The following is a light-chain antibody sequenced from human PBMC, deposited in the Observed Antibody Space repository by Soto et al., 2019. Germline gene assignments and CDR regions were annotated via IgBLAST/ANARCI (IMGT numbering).Light chain of an antibody. V-gene: IGKV3-20*01. CDR3: QQYGSSPLFT. CDR1: QSVSSSY. J-gene: IGKJ3*01. CDR2: GAS. Sequence: EIVLTQSPGTLSLSPGERATLSCRASQSVSSSYFAWYQQKPDQAPRLLIYGASSRATGITHRISGSGCGTDFTLTISRLEPADFAVYYCQQYGSSPLFTFGPGTKVDIK.